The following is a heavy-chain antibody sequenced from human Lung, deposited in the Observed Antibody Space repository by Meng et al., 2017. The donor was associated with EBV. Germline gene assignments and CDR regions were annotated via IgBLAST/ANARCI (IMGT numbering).Heavy chain of an antibody. Sequence: EGLVGEAGGGLVTPGGSLRLSCAASGFTFSSYSMNWVRQAPGKGLEWVSSISSSSYIYYADSVKGRFTISRDNAKNSLYLQMNSLRAEDTAVYYCARGTPYSGSYHAGAFDYWGQGTLVTVSS. V-gene: IGHV3-21*01. D-gene: IGHD1-26*01. J-gene: IGHJ4*02. CDR1: GFTFSSYS. CDR2: ISSSSYI. CDR3: ARGTPYSGSYHAGAFDY.